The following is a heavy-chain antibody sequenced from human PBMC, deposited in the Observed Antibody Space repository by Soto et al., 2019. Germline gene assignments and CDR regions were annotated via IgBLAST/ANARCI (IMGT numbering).Heavy chain of an antibody. Sequence: PSETQCVTCTVAGGSIIGSSWWSWVRPTPVKGLEWIGEISPNGNTNYNPSLKSRVTMSVDKSKNQLSLKLNTVTAADTAVYYCARDALLSGAVSPYFDCWGRGTLVTVSS. J-gene: IGHJ4*02. CDR1: GGSIIGSSW. D-gene: IGHD3-10*01. V-gene: IGHV4-4*02. CDR3: ARDALLSGAVSPYFDC. CDR2: ISPNGNT.